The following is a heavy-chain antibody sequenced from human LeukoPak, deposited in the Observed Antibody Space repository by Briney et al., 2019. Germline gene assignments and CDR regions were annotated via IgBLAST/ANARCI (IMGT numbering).Heavy chain of an antibody. J-gene: IGHJ5*02. Sequence: SETLSLTCTVSGGSISSSSYYWGWIRQPPGKGLEWIGSIYYSGSTYYNPSLKSRVTISVDTSKNQFSLKLSSVTATDTAVYYCARRNVGYCSSTSCHTWFDPWGQGTLVTVSS. CDR1: GGSISSSSYY. CDR3: ARRNVGYCSSTSCHTWFDP. V-gene: IGHV4-39*01. D-gene: IGHD2-2*01. CDR2: IYYSGST.